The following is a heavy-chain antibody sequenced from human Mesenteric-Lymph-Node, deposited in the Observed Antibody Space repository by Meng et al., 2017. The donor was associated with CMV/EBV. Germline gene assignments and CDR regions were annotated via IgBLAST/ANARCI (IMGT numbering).Heavy chain of an antibody. CDR2: ISAYNGNT. V-gene: IGHV1-18*01. CDR1: GYTFTSYG. Sequence: ASVKVSCKASGYTFTSYGISWVRQAPGQGLEWMGWISAYNGNTNYAQKLQGRVTMTTDTSTSTAYMELSSLRSEDTALYYCAKDVGLYVDTVNMDYWGQGTLVTVSS. CDR3: AKDVGLYVDTVNMDY. D-gene: IGHD5-18*01. J-gene: IGHJ4*02.